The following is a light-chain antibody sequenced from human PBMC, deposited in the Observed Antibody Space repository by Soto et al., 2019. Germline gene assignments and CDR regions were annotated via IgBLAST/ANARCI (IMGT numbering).Light chain of an antibody. J-gene: IGKJ1*01. V-gene: IGKV1-5*01. CDR1: QSVGTW. Sequence: DIQMTQSLSTLSASVGDKVTITCRASQSVGTWVAWYQQKPGKAPKLLIYGASNLESGVPSRFSGSGSGTEFTLTITTLQPDDFATYFCQLYNRNTWSFGPGTKVDIK. CDR3: QLYNRNTWS. CDR2: GAS.